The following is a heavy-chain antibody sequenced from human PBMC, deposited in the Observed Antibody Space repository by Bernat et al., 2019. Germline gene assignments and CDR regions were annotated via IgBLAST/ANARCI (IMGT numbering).Heavy chain of an antibody. J-gene: IGHJ4*02. CDR2: ISYDGTNK. D-gene: IGHD7-27*01. CDR3: AKGRPLGMPNRELDY. CDR1: GFTFSSYG. V-gene: IGHV3-30*18. Sequence: QVQLVESGGGVVQPGRSLRLSCAASGFTFSSYGMHWVRQAPGKGLEWVAVISYDGTNKYYADTVKGRFTISKDKSKNALYLQMNSLRAEDTAVYYCAKGRPLGMPNRELDYWGQGTLVTVSS.